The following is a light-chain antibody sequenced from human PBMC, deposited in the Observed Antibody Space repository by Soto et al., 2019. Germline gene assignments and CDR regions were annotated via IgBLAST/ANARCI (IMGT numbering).Light chain of an antibody. V-gene: IGKV3-20*01. CDR1: QSVSSSY. CDR2: GAS. CDR3: QQYGSSPWT. Sequence: EIVLTQSPGTLSLSPGERATLSCRASQSVSSSYLAWYQQKPGQAPRLLIYGASSRATGIPDRFSGSGSGTDLTLTISRLGPEDFAVYYCQQYGSSPWTFGQGTK. J-gene: IGKJ1*01.